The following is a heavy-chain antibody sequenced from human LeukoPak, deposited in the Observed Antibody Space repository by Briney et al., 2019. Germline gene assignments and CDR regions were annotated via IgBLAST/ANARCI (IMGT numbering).Heavy chain of an antibody. CDR1: GGSISGYY. CDR2: IYNSGST. CDR3: ARGVYCSGGSCYFDY. D-gene: IGHD2-15*01. Sequence: PSDTLSLTCTVSGGSISGYYWSWMRQPPGKGLEWIGYIYNSGSTNYNPSLKSRVTMSVDTSKNQFSLKLSSVTAADTAIYNCARGVYCSGGSCYFDYWGQGTLVSVSS. V-gene: IGHV4-59*07. J-gene: IGHJ4*02.